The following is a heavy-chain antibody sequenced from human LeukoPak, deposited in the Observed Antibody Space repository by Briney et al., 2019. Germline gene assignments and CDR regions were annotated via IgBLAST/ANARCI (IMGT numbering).Heavy chain of an antibody. CDR1: GGSISSSNW. CDR2: IYHSGSS. Sequence: SGTLSLTCAVSGGSISSSNWWSWVRQPPGKGLEWIGEIYHSGSSNYNPSLKSRVIISVDTSKNQFSLKLRSVTAADTAVYFCARQGGWYYPFDFWGQGTLVSVSA. D-gene: IGHD6-19*01. V-gene: IGHV4-4*02. J-gene: IGHJ4*02. CDR3: ARQGGWYYPFDF.